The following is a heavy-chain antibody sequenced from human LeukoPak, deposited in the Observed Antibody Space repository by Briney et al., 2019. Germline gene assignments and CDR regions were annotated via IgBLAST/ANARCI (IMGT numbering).Heavy chain of an antibody. CDR3: ARVSIEVTPGAFDV. V-gene: IGHV3-48*04. Sequence: PGGSLRLSCAASGFTFSSYSMNWVRQAPGKGLEWVSYISSSSSTIYYADSVKGRFTISRDNAKNSLYLQMNSLRAEDTAVYYSARVSIEVTPGAFDVWGQGTMVTVSS. CDR2: ISSSSSTI. J-gene: IGHJ3*01. D-gene: IGHD2-21*01. CDR1: GFTFSSYS.